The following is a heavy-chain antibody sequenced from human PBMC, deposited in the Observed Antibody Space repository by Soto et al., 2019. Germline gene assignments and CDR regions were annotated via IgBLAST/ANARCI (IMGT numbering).Heavy chain of an antibody. J-gene: IGHJ4*02. CDR3: AHSVVAGLGYYFDY. CDR1: GFSLSSTRVA. CDR2: IYWDDDK. D-gene: IGHD6-19*01. Sequence: QITLKESGPTLVKPTQTLTLTCTFSGFSLSSTRVAVGWIRQPPGKALEWLALIYWDDDKRYSPFLKSRLTITTDTSKNQVVLTMTNMAPVDTATYYCAHSVVAGLGYYFDYWGQGTLVTVSS. V-gene: IGHV2-5*02.